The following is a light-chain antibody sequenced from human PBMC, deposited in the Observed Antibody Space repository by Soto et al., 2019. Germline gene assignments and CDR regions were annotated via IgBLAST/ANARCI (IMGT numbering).Light chain of an antibody. CDR1: QSVSSSY. CDR2: GAS. V-gene: IGKV3-20*01. Sequence: EIVLTQSPGTLALSPGERATLSCRASQSVSSSYLAWYQQKPDQAPRLLIYGASSRATGIPDRFSGSGSGTDFTLTISRLEPEDFAVYYCQQYGSSPALTFGGGTKVEI. CDR3: QQYGSSPALT. J-gene: IGKJ4*01.